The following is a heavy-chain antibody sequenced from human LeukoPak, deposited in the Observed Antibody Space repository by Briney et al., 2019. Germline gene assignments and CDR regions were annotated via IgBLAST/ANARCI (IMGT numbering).Heavy chain of an antibody. CDR3: ARAFYSSSWYHKEDFFDY. V-gene: IGHV4-39*07. CDR1: GGSISSSIYY. Sequence: SETLSLTCTVSGGSISSSIYYWGWIRQPPGKGLEWIGSIYYSGSTYYNPSLKSRVTISVDTSKNQFSLKLSSVTAADTAVFYCARAFYSSSWYHKEDFFDYWGQGTLVTVSS. J-gene: IGHJ4*02. D-gene: IGHD6-13*01. CDR2: IYYSGST.